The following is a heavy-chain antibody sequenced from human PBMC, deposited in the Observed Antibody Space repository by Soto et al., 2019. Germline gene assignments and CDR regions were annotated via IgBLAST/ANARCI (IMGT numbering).Heavy chain of an antibody. CDR1: GFTFSSYG. J-gene: IGHJ6*02. Sequence: QVQLVESGGGVVQPGRSLRLSCAASGFTFSSYGMHGVRQAPGTGLEWVAVIWYDGSNKYYADSVKSRFTISRDNCKNTLYLQMNSLRAEETAVYYCARSDYDILTGTKYYGMDVWGQGTTVTVSS. CDR2: IWYDGSNK. CDR3: ARSDYDILTGTKYYGMDV. D-gene: IGHD3-9*01. V-gene: IGHV3-33*01.